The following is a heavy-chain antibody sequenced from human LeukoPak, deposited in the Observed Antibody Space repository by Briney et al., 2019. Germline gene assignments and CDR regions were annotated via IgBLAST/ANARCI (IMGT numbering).Heavy chain of an antibody. V-gene: IGHV4-61*02. J-gene: IGHJ4*02. D-gene: IGHD6-19*01. CDR2: IYTSGST. Sequence: SETLSLTCTVSGDSISSGNYHWSWIRQPAGEGLEWIGRIYTSGSTNYNPSLKSRVTISLDTSKNQFSLKLSSVTAADTAVYYCARCFGSGWYFDYWGQGTLVTVSS. CDR3: ARCFGSGWYFDY. CDR1: GDSISSGNYH.